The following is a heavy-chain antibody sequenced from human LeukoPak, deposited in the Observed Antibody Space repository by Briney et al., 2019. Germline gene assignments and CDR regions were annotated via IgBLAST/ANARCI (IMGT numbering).Heavy chain of an antibody. V-gene: IGHV3-9*03. J-gene: IGHJ3*02. CDR2: ISWNSSSI. D-gene: IGHD3-22*01. CDR3: AKADYYDSSGSIFDI. CDR1: GFTFDDYA. Sequence: PGGSLRLSCAASGFTFDDYAMHWVRQAPGKGLEWVSGISWNSSSIGYADSVKVRFTISRDNAKNSLYLQMNSLSAEDMALYYCAKADYYDSSGSIFDIWGQGTMVTVSS.